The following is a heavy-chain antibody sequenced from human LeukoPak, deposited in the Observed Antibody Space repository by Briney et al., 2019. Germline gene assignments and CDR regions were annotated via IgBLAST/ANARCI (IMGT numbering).Heavy chain of an antibody. Sequence: SETLSLTRAVSVGSISSYYWSWMRQPPGNGLEWIGYLYYSGINNYSPSLKSRVTMSVDTSKNQFSLNLSSVTAADTAVYYCARDSRYCNSISCYGRPGYYGLDVWGQGTTVTVSS. CDR1: VGSISSYY. CDR2: LYYSGIN. V-gene: IGHV4-59*01. J-gene: IGHJ6*02. CDR3: ARDSRYCNSISCYGRPGYYGLDV. D-gene: IGHD2-2*01.